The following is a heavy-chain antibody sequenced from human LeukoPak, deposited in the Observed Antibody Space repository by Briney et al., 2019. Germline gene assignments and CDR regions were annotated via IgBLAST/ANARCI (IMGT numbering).Heavy chain of an antibody. CDR3: ARELYPENSSGYYDAFDI. CDR1: GYTFTSYG. D-gene: IGHD3-22*01. Sequence: ASVKVSCKASGYTFTSYGISWVRQAPGQGLEWMGWISAYNGNTNYAQKLQGRVTMTTDTSTSTAYMELRSLRSDDTAVYYCARELYPENSSGYYDAFDIWGQGTMVNVSS. V-gene: IGHV1-18*01. CDR2: ISAYNGNT. J-gene: IGHJ3*02.